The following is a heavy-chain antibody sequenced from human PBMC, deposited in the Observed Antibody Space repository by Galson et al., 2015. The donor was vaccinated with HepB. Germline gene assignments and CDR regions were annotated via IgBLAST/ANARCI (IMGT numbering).Heavy chain of an antibody. CDR3: ARALLSSFTVITPRTFDY. J-gene: IGHJ4*02. CDR1: GFTLSSYS. CDR2: ISSSISYI. D-gene: IGHD4-23*01. V-gene: IGHV3-21*01. Sequence: SLRLSCAASGFTLSSYSMNWVRQAPGKGLEWVSFISSSISYIYYADSVKGRFTISRDNAKNSLYLQMNSLRAEDTAVYYCARALLSSFTVITPRTFDYWGQGTLVTVSS.